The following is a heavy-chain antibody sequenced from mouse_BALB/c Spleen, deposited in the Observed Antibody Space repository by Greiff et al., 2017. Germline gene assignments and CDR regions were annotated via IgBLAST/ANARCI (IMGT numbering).Heavy chain of an antibody. CDR1: GFTFSSYA. D-gene: IGHD1-1*01. CDR3: ARGPDYYGSSSWFAY. CDR2: ISSGGST. J-gene: IGHJ3*01. Sequence: EVQRVESGGGLVKPGGSLKLSCAASGFTFSSYAMSWVRQTPEKRLEWVASISSGGSTYYPDSVKGRFTISRDNARNILYLQMSSLRSEDTAMYYCARGPDYYGSSSWFAYWGQGTLVTVSA. V-gene: IGHV5-6-5*01.